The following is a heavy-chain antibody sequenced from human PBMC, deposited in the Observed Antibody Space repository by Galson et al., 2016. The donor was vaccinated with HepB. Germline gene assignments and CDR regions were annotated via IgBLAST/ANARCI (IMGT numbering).Heavy chain of an antibody. V-gene: IGHV2-70*01. CDR3: ARIKGRRDGYNFHNAFDI. J-gene: IGHJ3*02. D-gene: IGHD5-24*01. CDR1: GFSLSTSGMC. Sequence: PALVKPTQTLTLTCTFSGFSLSTSGMCVSWIRQPPGRALEWLALIDWGDDKYYSTSLKTRLTISKDTSQNQVVLTMTNMDPVDTATYYCARIKGRRDGYNFHNAFDIWGQGTMVTVSS. CDR2: IDWGDDK.